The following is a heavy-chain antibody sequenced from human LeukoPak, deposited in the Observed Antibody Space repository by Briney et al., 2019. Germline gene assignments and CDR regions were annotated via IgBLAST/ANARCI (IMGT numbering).Heavy chain of an antibody. V-gene: IGHV1-2*02. CDR2: INPNSGGT. CDR3: ARYMVRGVTFPYFDY. D-gene: IGHD3-10*01. CDR1: GYTFTGYY. J-gene: IGHJ4*02. Sequence: ASVKVSCKASGYTFTGYYMHWVRQAPGQGLEWMGWINPNSGGTNYAQKFQGRVTMTRDTSISTAYMELSRLRSDDTAVYYCARYMVRGVTFPYFDYWGQGTLVTVSS.